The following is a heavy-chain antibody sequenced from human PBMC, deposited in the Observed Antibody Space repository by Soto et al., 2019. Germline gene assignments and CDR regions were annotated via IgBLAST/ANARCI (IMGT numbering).Heavy chain of an antibody. J-gene: IGHJ4*02. D-gene: IGHD3-22*01. CDR1: GFTFSSYS. V-gene: IGHV3-48*02. CDR3: ARDRGYYDSSGYDDY. Sequence: RGSLRLSCAASGFTFSSYSMNWVRQAPGKGLEWVSYISSSSSTIYYADSVKGRFTISRDNAKNSLYLQMNSLRDEDTAVYYCARDRGYYDSSGYDDYWGQGTLVTVSS. CDR2: ISSSSSTI.